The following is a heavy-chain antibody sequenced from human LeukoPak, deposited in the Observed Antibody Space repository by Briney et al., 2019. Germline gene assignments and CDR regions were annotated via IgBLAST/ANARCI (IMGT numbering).Heavy chain of an antibody. J-gene: IGHJ4*02. D-gene: IGHD3-22*01. CDR2: ISGSGGST. CDR3: ATLTPYYYDSSDYREALVY. CDR1: GFTFSSYA. Sequence: GGSLRLSCAASGFTFSSYAMSWVRQAPGKGLEWVSAISGSGGSTYYADSVKGRFTISRDNSKNTLYLQMNSLRAEDTAVYYCATLTPYYYDSSDYREALVYWGQGTLVTVSS. V-gene: IGHV3-23*01.